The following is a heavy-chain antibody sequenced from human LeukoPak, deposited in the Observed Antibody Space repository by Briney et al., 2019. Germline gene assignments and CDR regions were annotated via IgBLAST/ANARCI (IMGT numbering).Heavy chain of an antibody. J-gene: IGHJ4*02. D-gene: IGHD3-10*01. V-gene: IGHV1-2*02. CDR2: INPNSGGT. Sequence: VKVSCKASGYTFTGYYMHWVRQAPGQGLEWMGWINPNSGGTNYAQKLQGRVTMTTDTSTSTAYMELRSLRSDDTAVYYCARDFWVGDYDSGYYFDYWGQGTLVTVSS. CDR3: ARDFWVGDYDSGYYFDY. CDR1: GYTFTGYY.